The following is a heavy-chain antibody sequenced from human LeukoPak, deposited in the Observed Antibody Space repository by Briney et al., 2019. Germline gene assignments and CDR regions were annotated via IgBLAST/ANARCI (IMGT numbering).Heavy chain of an antibody. D-gene: IGHD3-16*01. V-gene: IGHV4-38-2*01. J-gene: IGHJ4*02. CDR2: IYRSGNT. Sequence: LEWIGSIYRSGNTYYNPSLKIRVTISVDTSKNQFSLKLSSVTAADTAVYYCAGADWGKFDYWGQGTLVTVSS. CDR3: AGADWGKFDY.